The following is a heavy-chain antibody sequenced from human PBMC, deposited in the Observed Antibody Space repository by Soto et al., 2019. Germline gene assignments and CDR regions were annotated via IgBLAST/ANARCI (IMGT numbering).Heavy chain of an antibody. D-gene: IGHD2-15*01. CDR1: GGTFSSYT. Sequence: SVKVSCKASGGTFSSYTISWVRQAPGQGLEWMGRIIPILGIANYAQKFQGRVTITADKSTSTAYMELSSLRSEDTAVYYCARGPGYCSGGSCLTTTNDQIGYFDYWG. J-gene: IGHJ4*03. CDR3: ARGPGYCSGGSCLTTTNDQIGYFDY. CDR2: IIPILGIA. V-gene: IGHV1-69*02.